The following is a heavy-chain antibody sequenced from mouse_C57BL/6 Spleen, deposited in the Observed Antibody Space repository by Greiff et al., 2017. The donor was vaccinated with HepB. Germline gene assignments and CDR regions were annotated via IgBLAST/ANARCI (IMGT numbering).Heavy chain of an antibody. V-gene: IGHV1-54*01. CDR2: INPGSGGT. J-gene: IGHJ4*01. Sequence: VQLVESGAELVRPGTSVKVSCKASGYAFTNYLIEWVKQRPGQGLEWIGVINPGSGGTNYNEKFKGKATLTADKSSSTAYMQLSSLTSEDSAVYFCARRTTRGAMDYWGQGTSVTVSS. CDR3: ARRTTRGAMDY. D-gene: IGHD5-5*01. CDR1: GYAFTNYL.